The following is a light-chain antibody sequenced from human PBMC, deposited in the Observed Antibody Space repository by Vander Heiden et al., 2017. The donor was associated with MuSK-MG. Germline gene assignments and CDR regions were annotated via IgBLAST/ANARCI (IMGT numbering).Light chain of an antibody. V-gene: IGLV2-14*03. CDR3: SSYPSSSIQIFV. CDR1: SSDVGGHNY. CDR2: DVS. J-gene: IGLJ1*01. Sequence: QSALTQPASVSGSRGQSITISCTGTSSDVGGHNYVSWYQQHPGKAPNLMIYDVSYRPSGVSNRFSGSTSGNTASPTISALQAEDEADYYCSSYPSSSIQIFVFGTGTKVTVL.